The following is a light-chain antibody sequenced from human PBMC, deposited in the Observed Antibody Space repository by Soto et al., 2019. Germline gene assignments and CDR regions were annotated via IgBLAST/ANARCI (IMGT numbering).Light chain of an antibody. CDR1: SSDVGGYNY. CDR3: SSYAGSNILV. V-gene: IGLV2-8*01. J-gene: IGLJ3*02. CDR2: EVT. Sequence: QSVLTQPPSASGSPGQSVTISCTGTSSDVGGYNYVSWYQQHPGKVPKLMIYEVTKRPSGVPDRFSGSKSGNTASLTVSGLQAEYEADYYCSSYAGSNILVFGGGTKVTVL.